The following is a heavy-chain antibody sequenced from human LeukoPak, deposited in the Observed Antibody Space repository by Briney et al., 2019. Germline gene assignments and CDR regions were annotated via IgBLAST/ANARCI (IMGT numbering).Heavy chain of an antibody. J-gene: IGHJ4*02. V-gene: IGHV3-20*04. CDR1: GFTFSSYA. Sequence: PGGSLRLSCAASGFTFSSYAMNWVRQAPGKGLEWVSGINWSGGSTGYADPLRGRFTISRDNAKNSLYLQMDSLRAEDTALYYCARAPITSPFYFDYWGQGTLVTVSS. CDR2: INWSGGST. CDR3: ARAPITSPFYFDY. D-gene: IGHD2-2*01.